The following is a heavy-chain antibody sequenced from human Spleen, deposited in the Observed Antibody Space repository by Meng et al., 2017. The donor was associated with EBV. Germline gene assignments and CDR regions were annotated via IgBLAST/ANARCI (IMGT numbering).Heavy chain of an antibody. Sequence: QVQLVESGXGEVLPGRSXRLSCAASGFTFSDSGMHWVRQAPGKGLEWVAVIWFDGSNTYYADSVKGRFTISRDNSKNTLYLQMNSLRFEDTALYYCARGLGKVGATIDYWGQGSLVTVSS. CDR2: IWFDGSNT. CDR3: ARGLGKVGATIDY. V-gene: IGHV3-33*01. D-gene: IGHD1-26*01. CDR1: GFTFSDSG. J-gene: IGHJ4*02.